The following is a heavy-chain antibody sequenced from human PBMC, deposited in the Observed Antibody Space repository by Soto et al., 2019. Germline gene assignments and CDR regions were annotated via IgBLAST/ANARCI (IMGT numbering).Heavy chain of an antibody. Sequence: QVQLVESGGGVVQPGRSLRLSCAASGFTFSSYAMHWVRQAPGKGLEWVAVIWYDGSNKYYADSVKGRFTISRDNSKNTLYLQMNSLRAEDTAVYYCARGGSGWVGIGYWGQGTLVTVSS. CDR2: IWYDGSNK. CDR3: ARGGSGWVGIGY. CDR1: GFTFSSYA. J-gene: IGHJ4*02. D-gene: IGHD6-19*01. V-gene: IGHV3-33*01.